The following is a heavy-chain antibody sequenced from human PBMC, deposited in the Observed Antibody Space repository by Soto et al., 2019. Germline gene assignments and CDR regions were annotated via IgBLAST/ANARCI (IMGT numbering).Heavy chain of an antibody. Sequence: SETLSLTCSVSGGSISSGNWWTWVRQPPGKGLEWIGEIYRGGNSNYNPSLKSRVIISVDKSNNQFSLNLSSVTAADTAFYYCAHRPSLRYFDSSGQAALVTGSS. J-gene: IGHJ4*02. CDR3: AHRPSLRYFDS. CDR2: IYRGGNS. V-gene: IGHV4-4*02. D-gene: IGHD3-9*01. CDR1: GGSISSGNW.